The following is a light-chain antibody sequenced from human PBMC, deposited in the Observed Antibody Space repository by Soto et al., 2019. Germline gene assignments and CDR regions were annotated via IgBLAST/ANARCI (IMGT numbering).Light chain of an antibody. CDR3: QHSFTTWT. CDR2: AAS. J-gene: IGKJ1*01. Sequence: DIHLPQSTSSLSASLGQRVTTTFRASQSVGNFLNWYQQKPGLPPKYLIYAASNLQSGVPSRFSGSGSGTDFTLTISNLQPEDFATYYCQHSFTTWTFGQGTKVDIK. CDR1: QSVGNF. V-gene: IGKV1-39*01.